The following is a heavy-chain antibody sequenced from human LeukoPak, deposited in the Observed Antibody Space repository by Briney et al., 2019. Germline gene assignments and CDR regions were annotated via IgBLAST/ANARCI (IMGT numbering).Heavy chain of an antibody. D-gene: IGHD3-22*01. CDR3: AKGSSYYYDSSGYLGYFDY. J-gene: IGHJ4*02. V-gene: IGHV3-9*01. CDR2: ISWNSGSI. CDR1: GFTFDDYA. Sequence: GGSLRLSCAASGFTFDDYAMHWVRQAPGKGLEWVSGISWNSGSIGYADSVKGRFTISRDNAKNSLYLQMNSLRAEDTALYYCAKGSSYYYDSSGYLGYFDYWGQGTLVTVSS.